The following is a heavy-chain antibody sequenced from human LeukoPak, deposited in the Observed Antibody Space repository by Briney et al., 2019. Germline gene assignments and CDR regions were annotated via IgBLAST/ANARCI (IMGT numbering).Heavy chain of an antibody. CDR2: IYYSGST. D-gene: IGHD2-15*01. CDR1: GGSITSNNYY. CDR3: ARDAPTAYCIGGTCYFDY. Sequence: SETLSLTCTVSGGSITSNNYYWGWIRQSPGKGLEWIGSIYYSGSTYYNPSLKSRVTISVDTSKNQFSLKLSSVTAADTAVYYCARDAPTAYCIGGTCYFDYWGQGTLVTVSS. J-gene: IGHJ4*02. V-gene: IGHV4-39*02.